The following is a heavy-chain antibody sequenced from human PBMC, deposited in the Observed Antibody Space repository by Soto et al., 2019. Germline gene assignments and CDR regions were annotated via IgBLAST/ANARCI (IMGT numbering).Heavy chain of an antibody. D-gene: IGHD2-15*01. J-gene: IGHJ6*02. CDR1: GFTFSDYY. V-gene: IGHV3-11*06. CDR2: SSNSGTFS. CDR3: AREGWPLLQTGMDV. Sequence: PGGSLRLSCEGSGFTFSDYYISWIRQAPGKGLEWISYSSNSGTFSRYADSVKGRFSISRDNTKDLLYLQMNSLRAEDTAVYYCAREGWPLLQTGMDVWGQGTTVTVSS.